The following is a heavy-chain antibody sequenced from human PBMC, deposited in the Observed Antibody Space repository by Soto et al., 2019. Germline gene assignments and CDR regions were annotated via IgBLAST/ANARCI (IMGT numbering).Heavy chain of an antibody. J-gene: IGHJ5*02. CDR3: ARRSSWRGRGWFDP. V-gene: IGHV4-39*01. CDR1: DGSISSTTYY. D-gene: IGHD6-13*01. Sequence: QLHLQESGPGLVKSSGTLSLTCTVSDGSISSTTYYWGWIRQPPGKGLEWIGNVYYTGTTDYNPSFEIRVTISVDTSKNQFSLKLRSVTAADTAMYYCARRSSWRGRGWFDPWGQGTLVTVSS. CDR2: VYYTGTT.